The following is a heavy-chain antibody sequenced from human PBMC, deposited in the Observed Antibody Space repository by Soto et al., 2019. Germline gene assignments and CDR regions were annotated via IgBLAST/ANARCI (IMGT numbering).Heavy chain of an antibody. V-gene: IGHV4-59*01. CDR1: GGSISSYY. CDR2: IYYSGST. J-gene: IGHJ4*02. CDR3: ARAGSSDFWSGYFDY. Sequence: SETLSLTCTVSGGSISSYYWSWIRQPPGKGLEWIGYIYYSGSTNYNPSLKSRVTISVDTSKNQFSLKLSSVTAADTAVYYCARAGSSDFWSGYFDYWGQGTLVTVSS. D-gene: IGHD3-3*01.